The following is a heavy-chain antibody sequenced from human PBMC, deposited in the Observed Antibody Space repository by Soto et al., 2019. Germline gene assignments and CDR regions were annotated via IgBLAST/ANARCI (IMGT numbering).Heavy chain of an antibody. CDR2: IRSKGHNYAT. V-gene: IGHV3-73*01. CDR3: TRDLFSYDYSGILWFDP. D-gene: IGHD3-16*01. J-gene: IGHJ5*02. CDR1: GFAFSGSA. Sequence: PGGSLRLSYAASGFAFSGSAVYWVRQASGKGPEWVGRIRSKGHNYATEYAASVKGRFTISRDDSKNTAYLQMNSLQTEDTAVYYCTRDLFSYDYSGILWFDPWGQGTLVTVSS.